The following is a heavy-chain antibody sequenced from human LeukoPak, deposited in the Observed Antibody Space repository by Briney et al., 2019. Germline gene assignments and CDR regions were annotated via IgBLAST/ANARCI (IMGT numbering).Heavy chain of an antibody. CDR2: ITWDGGNT. CDR3: AKDQYSTPLFDP. CDR1: GFTFDDYA. V-gene: IGHV3-43D*04. Sequence: PGGSLRLSCAASGFTFDDYAMHWVCHVPGKGLEWVSLITWDGGNTYYADSVKGRFTVSRDNSKNSLYLQMNSLRGEDTALYYCAKDQYSTPLFDPRGQGTLVTVSS. D-gene: IGHD4-23*01. J-gene: IGHJ5*02.